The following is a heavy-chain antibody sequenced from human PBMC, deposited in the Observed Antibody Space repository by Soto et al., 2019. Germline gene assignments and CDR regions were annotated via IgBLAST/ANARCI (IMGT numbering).Heavy chain of an antibody. CDR3: CCLDGGDGY. J-gene: IGHJ4*01. D-gene: IGHD2-21*01. CDR2: INPRGGGT. Sequence: QVQLAQSGAEVKKPGASVKVSCKASGYTFTNHHMHWVRQVPGEGLEWMGMINPRGGGTNYPQKFQDGVTMAGDTATCTVYMDLSSLAYADTALYDRCCLDGGDGYWGHGTLVTVSS. V-gene: IGHV1-46*01. CDR1: GYTFTNHH.